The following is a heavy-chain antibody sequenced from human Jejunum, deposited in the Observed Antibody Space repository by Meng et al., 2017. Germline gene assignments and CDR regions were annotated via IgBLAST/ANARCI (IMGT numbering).Heavy chain of an antibody. Sequence: GESLKISCAASGFTFNSYWMHWVRQGPGKGLVWVSQIKNDGSSTDYADSVKGRFTISRDNAENMLYLQMNSLRAEDTAVYYCARGRYASVGFDYWGQGTLVTVSS. D-gene: IGHD2-2*01. CDR2: IKNDGSST. J-gene: IGHJ4*02. V-gene: IGHV3-74*01. CDR3: ARGRYASVGFDY. CDR1: GFTFNSYW.